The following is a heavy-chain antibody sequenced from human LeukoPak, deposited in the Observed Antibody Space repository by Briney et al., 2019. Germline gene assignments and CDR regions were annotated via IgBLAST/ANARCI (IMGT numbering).Heavy chain of an antibody. CDR3: ARLRPLGAFDI. J-gene: IGHJ3*02. V-gene: IGHV4-34*01. Sequence: SETLSLTCAVYGGSFSGYYWSWIRQPPGKGLEWIGEINHSGSTNYNPSLKSRVTISVDTSKNQFSLKLSSETAADTAVYYCARLRPLGAFDIWGQGTMVTVSS. CDR2: INHSGST. CDR1: GGSFSGYY.